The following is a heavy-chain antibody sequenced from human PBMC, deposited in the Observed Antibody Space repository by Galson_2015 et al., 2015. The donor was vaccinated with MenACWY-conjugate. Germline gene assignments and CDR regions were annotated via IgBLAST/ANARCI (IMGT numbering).Heavy chain of an antibody. CDR1: GYTFTSYD. CDR3: ARGFKVVVVPATRLNAAAMDI. V-gene: IGHV1-8*01. CDR2: MNPNSGNT. Sequence: SVKVSCKASGYTFTSYDINWVRQATGQGLEWMGWMNPNSGNTGYAQKFQGRVTMTRNTSISTAYMELSSLKSEDTAVYYCARGFKVVVVPATRLNAAAMDIWGQGTTVTVSS. J-gene: IGHJ6*02. D-gene: IGHD2-15*01.